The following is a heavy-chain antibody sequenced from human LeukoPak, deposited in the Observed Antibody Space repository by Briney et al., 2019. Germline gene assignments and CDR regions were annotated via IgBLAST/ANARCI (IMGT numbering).Heavy chain of an antibody. CDR1: GYTFISYD. Sequence: ASVKVSCKASGYTFISYDIVWLRQATGQGLDGMGYMNPKSGNTDYVQNFQGRVTMIRDTSITTAYVELSGLRSEDTAVYYCARKIASTRLGVRYYYMDVWGEGTTVTISS. CDR3: ARKIASTRLGVRYYYMDV. J-gene: IGHJ6*03. CDR2: MNPKSGNT. D-gene: IGHD2-2*01. V-gene: IGHV1-8*01.